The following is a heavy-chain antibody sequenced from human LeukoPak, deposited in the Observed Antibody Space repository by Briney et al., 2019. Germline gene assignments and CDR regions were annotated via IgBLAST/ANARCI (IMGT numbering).Heavy chain of an antibody. D-gene: IGHD1-26*01. CDR3: NRATRVNYYYYYMDV. Sequence: GGSLRLSCAASGFTFSSYGMHWVRQAPGKGLEWVAFIRYDGSNKYYADSVKGRFTISRDNSKNTLYLQMNSLRAEDTAVYYCNRATRVNYYYYYMDVWGKGTTVTISS. CDR1: GFTFSSYG. V-gene: IGHV3-30*02. J-gene: IGHJ6*03. CDR2: IRYDGSNK.